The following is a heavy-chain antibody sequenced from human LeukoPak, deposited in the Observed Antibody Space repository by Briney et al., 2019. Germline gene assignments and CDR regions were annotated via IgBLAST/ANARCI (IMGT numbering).Heavy chain of an antibody. CDR1: GYTFTSYD. CDR3: ARGFMGRPFYVVVLDGSTDHNWFGP. CDR2: MNPNSGNT. D-gene: IGHD2-21*01. V-gene: IGHV1-8*02. J-gene: IGHJ5*02. Sequence: ASVKVSCKASGYTFTSYDINWVRQATGQGLEWMGWMNPNSGNTGYAQKFQGRVTMTRNTSISTAYMELSSLRCEDTAVYYCARGFMGRPFYVVVLDGSTDHNWFGPWGQGTLVTVSS.